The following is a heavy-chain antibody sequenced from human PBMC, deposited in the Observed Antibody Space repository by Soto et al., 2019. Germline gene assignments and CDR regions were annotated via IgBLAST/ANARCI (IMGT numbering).Heavy chain of an antibody. J-gene: IGHJ4*02. V-gene: IGHV3-23*01. CDR2: ISATGGGT. CDR1: GFNFSNYA. CDR3: AKDRREGGNSAFYFDF. D-gene: IGHD3-16*01. Sequence: GGSLRLSWAASGFNFSNYAMSWVRQAPGKGLEWVSLISATGGGTYYADSVKGRFTISRDNSHNTLYLQVHSLTAEDTAVYYCAKDRREGGNSAFYFDFWGQGDQVTVSS.